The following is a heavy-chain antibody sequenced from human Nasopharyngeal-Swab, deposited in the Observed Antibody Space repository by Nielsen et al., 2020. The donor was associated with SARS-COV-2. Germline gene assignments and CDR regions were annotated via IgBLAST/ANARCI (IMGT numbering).Heavy chain of an antibody. Sequence: ASVKVSCKASGYTFTSYAMNWVRQAPGQGLEWMGWINTNTGNPTYAQGFTGRFVFSLDTSVSTAYLQISSLKAEDTAVYYCARDEKSQGFFGVVISGQWWFDPWGQGTLVTVSS. CDR1: GYTFTSYA. CDR2: INTNTGNP. CDR3: ARDEKSQGFFGVVISGQWWFDP. V-gene: IGHV7-4-1*02. D-gene: IGHD3-3*01. J-gene: IGHJ5*02.